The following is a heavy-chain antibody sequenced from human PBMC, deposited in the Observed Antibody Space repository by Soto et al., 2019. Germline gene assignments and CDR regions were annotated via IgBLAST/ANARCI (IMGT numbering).Heavy chain of an antibody. CDR2: IIPILGIA. CDR3: ARGGSRNDYIWGSYHMDV. J-gene: IGHJ6*03. V-gene: IGHV1-69*02. D-gene: IGHD3-16*01. Sequence: SVKVSCKASGGTFSSYTISWVRQAPGQGLEWMGRIIPILGIANYAQKFQGRVTITADKSTSTAYMELSSLRSEDTAVYYCARGGSRNDYIWGSYHMDVWGKGTTVTVSS. CDR1: GGTFSSYT.